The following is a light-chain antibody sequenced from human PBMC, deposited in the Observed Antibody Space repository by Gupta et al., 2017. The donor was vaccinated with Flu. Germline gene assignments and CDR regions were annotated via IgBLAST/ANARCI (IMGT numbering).Light chain of an antibody. J-gene: IGKJ1*01. CDR1: QSISSY. CDR3: QQSYSTPRT. Sequence: DIQMTQSPSSLSASVGDRVTITCRASQSISSYLNWYQQKPGKAPKLLIYATSSLQSAVPPRFSGSGSGTDFTLTISSLQPEDFATYYCQQSYSTPRTFGQGTKVEIK. V-gene: IGKV1-39*01. CDR2: ATS.